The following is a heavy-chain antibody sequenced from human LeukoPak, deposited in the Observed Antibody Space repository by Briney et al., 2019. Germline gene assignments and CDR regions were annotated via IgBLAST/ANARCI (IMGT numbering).Heavy chain of an antibody. CDR3: AAEDDYIWKSYRSLDI. CDR1: GFTFSNSA. CDR2: IVVGSGNT. D-gene: IGHD3-16*02. Sequence: SVKVSCKASGFTFSNSAMQWVRQARGQRLEWIGWIVVGSGNTNYAQKLQGRVTITRDMSTSTAYMELSGLRSDDTAVYYCAAEDDYIWKSYRSLDIWGQGTMVTVSS. V-gene: IGHV1-58*02. J-gene: IGHJ3*02.